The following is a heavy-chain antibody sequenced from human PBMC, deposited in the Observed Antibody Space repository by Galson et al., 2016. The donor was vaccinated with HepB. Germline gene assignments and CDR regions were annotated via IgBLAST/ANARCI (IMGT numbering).Heavy chain of an antibody. CDR1: GGSFNRYY. V-gene: IGHV4-34*01. CDR2: YYHIRRS. CDR3: ARESPLFPGAFGY. J-gene: IGHJ4*02. Sequence: EPLSLTCAVYGGSFNRYYWSWVRQPPGKGLEWIGEYYHIRRSNYNPSLKTRVSISVDKSNNQFSLNLMSVTAADTAVYYCARESPLFPGAFGYWGQGTLVTVSS. D-gene: IGHD2-21*01.